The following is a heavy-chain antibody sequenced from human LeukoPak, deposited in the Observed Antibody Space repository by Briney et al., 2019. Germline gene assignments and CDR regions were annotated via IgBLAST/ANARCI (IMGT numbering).Heavy chain of an antibody. Sequence: GESLKISCKGSGYSFTSYWIGWVRQMPGKGLEWMGIIYPGDSDTRHSPSFQGQVTISADKSISTAYLQWSSLKASDTAMYYCARRVTYCTNGVWSERYYFDYWGQGTLVTVSS. J-gene: IGHJ4*02. CDR3: ARRVTYCTNGVWSERYYFDY. V-gene: IGHV5-51*01. CDR2: IYPGDSDT. D-gene: IGHD2-8*01. CDR1: GYSFTSYW.